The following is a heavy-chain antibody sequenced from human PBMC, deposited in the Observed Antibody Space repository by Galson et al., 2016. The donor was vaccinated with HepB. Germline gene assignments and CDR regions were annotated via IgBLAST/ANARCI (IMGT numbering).Heavy chain of an antibody. J-gene: IGHJ3*01. Sequence: SLRLSCAASGFTFSHYSIHWVRQAPGKGLEWVAVISYDGSDKYYADSLKGRFTISRDNSKNTLYLQMNSLTTEDTAVYYRAREFPGNPYDAVDFWGQGTLVTVSS. CDR2: ISYDGSDK. CDR1: GFTFSHYS. V-gene: IGHV3-30*04. CDR3: AREFPGNPYDAVDF.